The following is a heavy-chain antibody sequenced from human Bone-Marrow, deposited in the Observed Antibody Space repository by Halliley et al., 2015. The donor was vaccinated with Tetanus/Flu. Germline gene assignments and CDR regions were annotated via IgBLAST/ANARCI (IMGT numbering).Heavy chain of an antibody. J-gene: IGHJ4*02. CDR3: ARYYYDSSGYYFFDS. CDR2: IYRPGGS. V-gene: IGHV4-31*02. Sequence: MGYIYRPGGSYYHPSLKSRLTMSLDTSKNQFSLRLSSVTAADPAVYYCARYYYDSSGYYFFDSWGPGTLVTVSS. D-gene: IGHD3-22*01.